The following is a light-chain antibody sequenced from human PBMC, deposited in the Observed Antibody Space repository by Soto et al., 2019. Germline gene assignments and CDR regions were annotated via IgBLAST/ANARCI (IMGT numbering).Light chain of an antibody. V-gene: IGKV1-5*01. CDR3: QQYNSYAWT. J-gene: IGKJ1*01. CDR2: DAS. CDR1: QGISSW. Sequence: DIHMTQSPSSVSASVGDIVTITCRASQGISSWLAWYHQKPGRAPKLLIYDASSLESGVPSRFSGSGSGTEFTLTISSLQPDDFATYYCQQYNSYAWTFGQGTKVDIK.